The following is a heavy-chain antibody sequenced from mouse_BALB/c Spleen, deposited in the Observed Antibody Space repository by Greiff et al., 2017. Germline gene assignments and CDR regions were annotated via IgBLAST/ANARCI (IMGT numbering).Heavy chain of an antibody. CDR2: IYPGNVNT. J-gene: IGHJ1*01. V-gene: IGHV1S56*01. D-gene: IGHD1-1*01. CDR3: ARLTVVARDWYFDV. CDR1: GYTFTSYY. Sequence: VQLQQSGPELVKPGASVRISCKASGYTFTSYYIHWVKQRPGQGLEWIGWIYPGNVNTKYNEKFKGKATLTADKSSSTAYMQLSSLTSEDSAVYFCARLTVVARDWYFDVWGAGTTVTVSS.